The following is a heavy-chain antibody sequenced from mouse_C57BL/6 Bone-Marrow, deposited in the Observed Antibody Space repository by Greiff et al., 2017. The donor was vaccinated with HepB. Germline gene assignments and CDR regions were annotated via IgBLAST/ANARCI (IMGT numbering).Heavy chain of an antibody. CDR2: INPNNGGT. CDR1: GYTFTDYN. D-gene: IGHD1-1*01. CDR3: ARGGMDYGSRRLAY. Sequence: EVQLQQPGPELVKPGASVKIPCKASGYTFTDYNMDWVKQSHGKSLEWIGDINPNNGGTIYNQKFKGKATLTVDKSSSTAYMELRSLTSEDTAVYYCARGGMDYGSRRLAYWGQGTLVTVSA. J-gene: IGHJ3*01. V-gene: IGHV1-18*01.